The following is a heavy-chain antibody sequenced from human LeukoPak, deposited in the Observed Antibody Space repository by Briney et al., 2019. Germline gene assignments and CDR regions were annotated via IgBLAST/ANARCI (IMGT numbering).Heavy chain of an antibody. D-gene: IGHD5-24*01. CDR3: ARVLKESLFFDY. J-gene: IGHJ4*02. Sequence: PGGSLRLSCAASGFTFSSYSMNWVRQAPGKGLEWVSSISSSSSYIYYADSVKGRFTISRDNAKNSLYLQMNSLRAEDTAVYYCARVLKESLFFDYWGQGTLVTVSS. CDR1: GFTFSSYS. CDR2: ISSSSSYI. V-gene: IGHV3-21*01.